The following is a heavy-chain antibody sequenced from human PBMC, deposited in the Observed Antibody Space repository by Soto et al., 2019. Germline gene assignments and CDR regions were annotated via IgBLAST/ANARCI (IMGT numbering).Heavy chain of an antibody. V-gene: IGHV3-23*01. CDR2: ISGSGGST. CDR1: GFTFSSYA. D-gene: IGHD2-21*01. CDR3: ARAEWQLLFRSDYYGMDV. Sequence: AGGSLRLSCAASGFTFSSYAMSWVRQAPGKGLEWVSAISGSGGSTYYADSVKGRFTISRDNSKNTLYLQMNSLRDEDTAVYYCARAEWQLLFRSDYYGMDVWGQGTTVTVSS. J-gene: IGHJ6*02.